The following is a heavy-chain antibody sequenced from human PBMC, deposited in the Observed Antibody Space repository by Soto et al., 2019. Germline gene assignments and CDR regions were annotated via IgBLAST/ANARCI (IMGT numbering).Heavy chain of an antibody. Sequence: PGGSLRLSCAASGFTFSSYAMSWVRQAPGKGLEWVSSVSAGGDMTYYSDSVKGRFTISRDNSNNALFLQMNSLRAEDTALYYCAPGDRGGSGSPASYYYSGLDVWGQGTTVTVSS. J-gene: IGHJ6*02. CDR3: APGDRGGSGSPASYYYSGLDV. CDR2: VSAGGDMT. D-gene: IGHD3-10*01. V-gene: IGHV3-23*01. CDR1: GFTFSSYA.